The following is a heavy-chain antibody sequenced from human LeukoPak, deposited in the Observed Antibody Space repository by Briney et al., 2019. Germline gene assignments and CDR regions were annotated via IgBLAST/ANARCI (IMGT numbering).Heavy chain of an antibody. J-gene: IGHJ4*02. CDR3: AKGDSGTYLTLFDS. D-gene: IGHD1-26*01. V-gene: IGHV3-23*01. CDR2: ISDSGGST. CDR1: GFTFSNHA. Sequence: GGSLRLSCAASGFTFSNHALSWLRQAPGKGLEWVSAISDSGGSTYYADSVKGRFTISRDNSKNTLYLQMSSLRVEDTAIFYCAKGDSGTYLTLFDSWGQGTLVTVS.